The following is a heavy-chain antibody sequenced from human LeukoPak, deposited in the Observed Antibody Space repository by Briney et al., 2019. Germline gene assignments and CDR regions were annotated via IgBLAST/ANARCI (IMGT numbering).Heavy chain of an antibody. Sequence: SETLSLTCTVSGGSISSGGNYWSWIRQHPGRGLEWIGYIYYSGSTYYNPSLKSRVTISVDTSKNQFSLKLSSVIAAATAVYYCARVDYYESRKMYYFDYWGQGTLVTVSS. CDR2: IYYSGST. J-gene: IGHJ4*02. V-gene: IGHV4-31*03. CDR1: GGSISSGGNY. D-gene: IGHD3-22*01. CDR3: ARVDYYESRKMYYFDY.